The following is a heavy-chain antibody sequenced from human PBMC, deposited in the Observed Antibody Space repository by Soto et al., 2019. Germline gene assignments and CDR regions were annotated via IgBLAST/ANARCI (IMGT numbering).Heavy chain of an antibody. J-gene: IGHJ4*02. V-gene: IGHV4-59*08. CDR3: ARHLLGSSYYFDY. CDR1: GGSISNYY. Sequence: SETLSLTCTVSGGSISNYYWSWIRQPPGKGLEWIGYIYSTGGTHYNPSLKSRVTLSVDTSENQFSLKLSSVTAADTAVYYCARHLLGSSYYFDYWGQGSLVTVSS. D-gene: IGHD3-10*01. CDR2: IYSTGGT.